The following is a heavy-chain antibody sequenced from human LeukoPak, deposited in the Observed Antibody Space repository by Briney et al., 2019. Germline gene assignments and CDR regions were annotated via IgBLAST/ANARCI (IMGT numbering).Heavy chain of an antibody. CDR1: GYSSTSYW. V-gene: IGHV5-51*01. CDR2: IYPGDSDT. Sequence: GESLKISCKGSGYSSTSYWIGWVRQMPGKGLKGMGIIYPGDSDTRYSPSFQGQVTISADKSISTAYLQWSSLKASDTAMYCCARVPPGIAEPYDYWGQGTLVTVSS. D-gene: IGHD6-13*01. CDR3: ARVPPGIAEPYDY. J-gene: IGHJ4*02.